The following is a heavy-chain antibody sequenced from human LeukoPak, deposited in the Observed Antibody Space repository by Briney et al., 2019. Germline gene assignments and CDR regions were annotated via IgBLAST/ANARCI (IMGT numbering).Heavy chain of an antibody. CDR1: GFTFSSYA. Sequence: GSLRLCSAASGFTFSSYAMSWVRQAPGKRLEWVSAISGSGGITSYADSVKGRFTISRDNSKNTLYLQMNSLRAEDTAVYYCAKGDTTWELPHDYWGQGTLVTVSS. V-gene: IGHV3-23*01. J-gene: IGHJ4*02. CDR3: AKGDTTWELPHDY. CDR2: ISGSGGIT. D-gene: IGHD1-26*01.